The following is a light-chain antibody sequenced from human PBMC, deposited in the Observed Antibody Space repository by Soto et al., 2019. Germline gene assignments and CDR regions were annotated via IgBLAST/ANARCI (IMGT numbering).Light chain of an antibody. CDR3: SSFTSSNTLDV. Sequence: QSALTQPASVSGSPGQSITISCTGTSSDIGDYNYVSWYQQHPGKAPKLMIYEVSNRPSGVSNRFSGSKSGNTASPTISGLQAEDEADYYCSSFTSSNTLDVFGTGTKVTVL. CDR2: EVS. V-gene: IGLV2-14*01. CDR1: SSDIGDYNY. J-gene: IGLJ1*01.